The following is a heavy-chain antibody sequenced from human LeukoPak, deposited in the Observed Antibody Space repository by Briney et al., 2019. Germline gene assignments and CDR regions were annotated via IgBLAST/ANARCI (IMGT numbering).Heavy chain of an antibody. CDR1: GYIFTTYW. J-gene: IGHJ4*02. Sequence: GESLKISCKGSGYIFTTYWIGWVRQLPGKGLEWMGIIYPGDSDTRYSPSFQGQVTISADKSISTAYLQWSSLQASDTAMYYCARPHYYDSIGYYFDYWGQGTLVTVSS. V-gene: IGHV5-51*01. CDR2: IYPGDSDT. CDR3: ARPHYYDSIGYYFDY. D-gene: IGHD3-22*01.